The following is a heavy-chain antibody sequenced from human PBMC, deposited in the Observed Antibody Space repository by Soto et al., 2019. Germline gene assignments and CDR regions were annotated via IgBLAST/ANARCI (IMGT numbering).Heavy chain of an antibody. CDR3: ARPSDYGDFKFDY. D-gene: IGHD4-17*01. CDR2: INAGNGNT. J-gene: IGHJ4*02. CDR1: GYTFTSYA. V-gene: IGHV1-3*01. Sequence: GASVKVSCKASGYTFTSYAMHWVRQAPGQRLEWMGWINAGNGNTKYSQKFQGRVTITRDTSASTAYMELSSLRSEDTAVCYCARPSDYGDFKFDYWGQGTLVTVSS.